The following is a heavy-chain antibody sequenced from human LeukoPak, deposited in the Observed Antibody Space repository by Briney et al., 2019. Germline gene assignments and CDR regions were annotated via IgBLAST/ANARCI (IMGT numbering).Heavy chain of an antibody. D-gene: IGHD2-2*01. CDR1: GHTFSNYW. Sequence: GGSLRLSCADSGHTFSNYWMSWVRQAPGKGLEWVANIKEDGNEKYYVDSVKGRFTISRDNAKKSLYLQMNSLRAEDTAVYYCARDRSRFYYWGQGTPVTVSS. J-gene: IGHJ4*02. V-gene: IGHV3-7*01. CDR2: IKEDGNEK. CDR3: ARDRSRFYY.